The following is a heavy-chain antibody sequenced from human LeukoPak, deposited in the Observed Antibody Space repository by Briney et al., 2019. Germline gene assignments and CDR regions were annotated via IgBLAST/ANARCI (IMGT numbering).Heavy chain of an antibody. Sequence: PGGSLRLSCAASGFTVSSNYMTWVRQAPGKGLEWVSVIYSGGSTYCADSVKGRFTISRDNSKNTLYLQMNSLRAEDTAVYYCATRSAYYTYYFDYWGQGTLVTVSS. CDR2: IYSGGST. V-gene: IGHV3-53*01. CDR3: ATRSAYYTYYFDY. D-gene: IGHD3-22*01. CDR1: GFTVSSNY. J-gene: IGHJ4*02.